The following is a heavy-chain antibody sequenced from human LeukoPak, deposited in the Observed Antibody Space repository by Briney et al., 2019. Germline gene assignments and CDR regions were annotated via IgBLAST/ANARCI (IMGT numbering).Heavy chain of an antibody. CDR3: ARDRGYCSSTSCYSGYFDL. V-gene: IGHV4-4*02. CDR1: GGSISSSNW. Sequence: SGTLSLTCAVSGGSISSSNWWSWVRQPPGKGLEWIGEIYHSGSTNYNPSLKSRVTISVDKSKNQFSLKLSSVTAADTAVYSCARDRGYCSSTSCYSGYFDLWGRGTLVTVSS. D-gene: IGHD2-2*01. J-gene: IGHJ2*01. CDR2: IYHSGST.